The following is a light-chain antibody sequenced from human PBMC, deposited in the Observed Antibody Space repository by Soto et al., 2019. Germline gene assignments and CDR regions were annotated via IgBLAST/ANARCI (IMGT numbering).Light chain of an antibody. CDR1: QSVSSY. CDR2: DAS. CDR3: QQRSNWPT. Sequence: EIVLTQSPATLSLSPGEGATLSCRASQSVSSYLAWYQQKPGQALRLLIYDASNRATGIPARFSGSGSGTDFTLTISSLEPEDFAVYYCQQRSNWPTFGQGTKVDIK. V-gene: IGKV3-11*01. J-gene: IGKJ1*01.